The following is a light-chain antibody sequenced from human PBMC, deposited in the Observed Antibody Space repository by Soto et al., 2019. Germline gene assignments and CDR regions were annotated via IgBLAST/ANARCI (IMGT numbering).Light chain of an antibody. J-gene: IGKJ1*01. CDR3: QQNSSSPWT. Sequence: EIVVTQSPGTLSLSPGERATLSCRASQSVSSSFLAWYQQIPGQAPRLLIYGASSRATGIPDRFSGSGSETDFTLTISRLEPEDFAVYYCQQNSSSPWTFGQGTKVEIK. V-gene: IGKV3-20*01. CDR2: GAS. CDR1: QSVSSSF.